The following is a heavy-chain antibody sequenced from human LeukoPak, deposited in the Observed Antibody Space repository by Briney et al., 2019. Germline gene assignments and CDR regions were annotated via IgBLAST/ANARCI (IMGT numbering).Heavy chain of an antibody. J-gene: IGHJ4*02. CDR1: GYTFTSYG. CDR3: ARDLQHYYYGSGSYPDY. D-gene: IGHD3-10*01. Sequence: ASVKVSCKASGYTFTSYGISWVRQAPGQGLEWMGWISAYNGNTNYAQKLQGRVTMTTDTSTSTAYMELRSLRSDDTAVYYCARDLQHYYYGSGSYPDYWGQGTLVTVSS. CDR2: ISAYNGNT. V-gene: IGHV1-18*01.